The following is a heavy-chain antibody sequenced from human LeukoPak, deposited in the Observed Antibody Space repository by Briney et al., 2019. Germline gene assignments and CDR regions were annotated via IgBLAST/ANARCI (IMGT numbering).Heavy chain of an antibody. CDR2: IKQDGSEK. V-gene: IGHV3-7*01. J-gene: IGHJ4*02. CDR3: AREHPYYYDSSGTALMAEIKYYFDY. Sequence: PGGSLRLSCAASGFTFSSYEMNWVRQAPGKGLEGVANIKQDGSEKYYVDSVKGRFTISRDNAKNSLYLQMNSLRAEDTGVYYCAREHPYYYDSSGTALMAEIKYYFDYWGQGTLVTVSS. CDR1: GFTFSSYE. D-gene: IGHD3-22*01.